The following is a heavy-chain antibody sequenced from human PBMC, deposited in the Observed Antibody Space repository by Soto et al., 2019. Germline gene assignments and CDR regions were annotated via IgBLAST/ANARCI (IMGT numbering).Heavy chain of an antibody. CDR1: GFTFSSYA. J-gene: IGHJ4*02. D-gene: IGHD3-22*01. V-gene: IGHV3-64D*06. CDR3: VKDYPYYDSSGYLVPAYFDY. CDR2: ISSNGGST. Sequence: GGSLRLSCSASGFTFSSYAMHWVRQAPGKGLEYVSAISSNGGSTYYADSVKGRFTISRDNSKNTLYLQMSSLRAEDTAVYYWVKDYPYYDSSGYLVPAYFDYWGQGTLVTVSS.